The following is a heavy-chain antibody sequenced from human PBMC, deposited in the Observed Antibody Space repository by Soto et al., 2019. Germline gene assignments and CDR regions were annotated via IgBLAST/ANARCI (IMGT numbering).Heavy chain of an antibody. CDR2: IIPIFGTA. V-gene: IGHV1-69*12. Sequence: QVQLVQSGAEVKKPGSSVKVSCKASGGTFSSYAISWVRQAPGQGLEWMGGIIPIFGTANYAQKFQGRVKITADESTSTADRELGSLRSGDTAVYYGARGQGWLAPVDYWGQGTLVTVSS. CDR3: ARGQGWLAPVDY. D-gene: IGHD6-19*01. J-gene: IGHJ4*02. CDR1: GGTFSSYA.